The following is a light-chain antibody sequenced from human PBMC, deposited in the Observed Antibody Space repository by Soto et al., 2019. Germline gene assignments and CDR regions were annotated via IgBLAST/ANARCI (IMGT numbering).Light chain of an antibody. CDR3: QQYSNWPPT. CDR2: DAS. Sequence: EMVVTQSPATLSVSPGERATFSFSTSQDVSNKLAWYQQKPGQAPSLLIYDASTRATGTPARFSGSGSGTEFTLTISSLQSEDFAVYYCQQYSNWPPTFGQGTKVDIK. CDR1: QDVSNK. V-gene: IGKV3D-15*01. J-gene: IGKJ1*01.